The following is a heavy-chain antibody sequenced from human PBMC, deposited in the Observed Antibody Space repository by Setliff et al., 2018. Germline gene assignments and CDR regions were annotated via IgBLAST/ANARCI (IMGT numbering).Heavy chain of an antibody. CDR1: GGSVRTSSYY. D-gene: IGHD3-22*01. CDR2: IYFTGNT. Sequence: PSETLSLTCTVSGGSVRTSSYYWGWIRQSPGKGLEWIGSIYFTGNTYYSPSLKSRVTISADTSKNQFSLKLTSLTATDTAIYYCARHGRFYDFTDYFPNWFDPWG. CDR3: ARHGRFYDFTDYFPNWFDP. V-gene: IGHV4-39*01. J-gene: IGHJ5*02.